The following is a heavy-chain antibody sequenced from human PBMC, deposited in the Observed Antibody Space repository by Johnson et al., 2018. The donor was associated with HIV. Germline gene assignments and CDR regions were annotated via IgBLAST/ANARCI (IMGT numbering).Heavy chain of an antibody. CDR3: ATERAVVSANAFDI. V-gene: IGHV3-30-3*01. CDR2: ISYDGSNK. Sequence: QVQLVESGGGVVQPGRSLRLSCAASGFTFSSYAMHWVRQAPGKGLEWVAVISYDGSNKYYADSVKGRFTISRDNSKNTLYLQMNSMRAEDTAVYYCATERAVVSANAFDIWGQGTMVTVSS. CDR1: GFTFSSYA. D-gene: IGHD4-23*01. J-gene: IGHJ3*02.